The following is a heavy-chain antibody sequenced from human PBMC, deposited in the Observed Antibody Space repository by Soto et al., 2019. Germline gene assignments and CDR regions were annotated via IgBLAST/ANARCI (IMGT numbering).Heavy chain of an antibody. CDR2: IQDGGSI. J-gene: IGHJ4*02. D-gene: IGHD3-16*01. CDR1: ACTLSNNY. Sequence: GGSLRLSCTVSACTLSNNYMTWLRQAPGKALEWVAVIQDGGSISYADSVSDRFTISRDNAKNTVFLEMNSLRPEDTAVYFCARGEGSGSNALGHWGQGNLVTVSS. CDR3: ARGEGSGSNALGH. V-gene: IGHV3-66*01.